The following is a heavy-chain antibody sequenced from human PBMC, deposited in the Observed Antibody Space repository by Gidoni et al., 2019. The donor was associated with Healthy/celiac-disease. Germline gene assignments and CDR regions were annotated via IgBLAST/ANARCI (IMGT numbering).Heavy chain of an antibody. Sequence: QVQLVQSGAEVKKPGSSVKVSCKASGGTFSSYAISWVRQAPGQGLEWMGGIIPIFGTANYAQKFQGRVTITADESTSTAYMELSSLRSEDTAVYYCASSGATMFYDSSGYYWRYWGQGTLVTVSS. D-gene: IGHD3-22*01. CDR1: GGTFSSYA. CDR3: ASSGATMFYDSSGYYWRY. J-gene: IGHJ4*02. CDR2: IIPIFGTA. V-gene: IGHV1-69*01.